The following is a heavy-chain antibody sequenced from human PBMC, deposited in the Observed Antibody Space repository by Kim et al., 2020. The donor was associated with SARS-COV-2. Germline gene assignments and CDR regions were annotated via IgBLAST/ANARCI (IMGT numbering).Heavy chain of an antibody. CDR3: ARNPYYDILTGSDY. CDR2: ISSSSSYI. J-gene: IGHJ4*02. V-gene: IGHV3-21*01. CDR1: GFTFSSYS. Sequence: GGSLRLSCAASGFTFSSYSMNWVRQAPGKGLEWVSSISSSSSYIYYADSVKGRFTIPRDNAKNSLYLQMNSLRGEGTAVYYCARNPYYDILTGSDYWGQGTLVSVSS. D-gene: IGHD3-9*01.